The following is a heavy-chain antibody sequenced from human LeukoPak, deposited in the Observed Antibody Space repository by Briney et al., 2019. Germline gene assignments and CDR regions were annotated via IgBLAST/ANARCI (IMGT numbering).Heavy chain of an antibody. CDR3: ERSKSTPIGGWAFDY. J-gene: IGHJ4*02. CDR2: IKQDGSEK. CDR1: GFTFSNAW. D-gene: IGHD5/OR15-5a*01. Sequence: PGGSLRLSCAASGFTFSNAWMSWVRQAPGKGLERVANIKQDGSEKYYVDSVKGRFTISRDNAKNSLYLQMNSLRAEDTAVYYCERSKSTPIGGWAFDYWGQGTLVTVSS. V-gene: IGHV3-7*01.